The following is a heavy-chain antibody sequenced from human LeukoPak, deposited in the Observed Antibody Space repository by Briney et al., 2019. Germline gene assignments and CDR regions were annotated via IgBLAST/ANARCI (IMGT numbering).Heavy chain of an antibody. CDR2: IYHSGST. CDR1: GYSISSGYY. D-gene: IGHD6-19*01. V-gene: IGHV4-38-2*02. J-gene: IGHJ4*02. CDR3: ASLGRSGWEGVD. Sequence: SETLSLTCTVSGYSISSGYYWGWIRQPPGKGLEWIGSIYHSGSTYYNPSLKSRVTISVDTSKNQFSLKLSSVTAADTAVYYCASLGRSGWEGVDWGQGTLVTVSS.